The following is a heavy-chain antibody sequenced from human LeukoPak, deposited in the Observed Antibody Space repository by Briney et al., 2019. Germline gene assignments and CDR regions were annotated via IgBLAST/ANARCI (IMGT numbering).Heavy chain of an antibody. CDR3: ARGEKYSSFRATSNWFDP. CDR1: GGSVSSGSYY. Sequence: SETLSLTCTVSGGSVSSGSYYWSWIRQPPGKGLEWIGYIYYSGSTNYNPSLKSRVTISVDTSKNQFSLKLSSVTAADTAVYYCARGEKYSSFRATSNWFDPWGQGTLVTVSS. V-gene: IGHV4-61*01. CDR2: IYYSGST. D-gene: IGHD6-6*01. J-gene: IGHJ5*02.